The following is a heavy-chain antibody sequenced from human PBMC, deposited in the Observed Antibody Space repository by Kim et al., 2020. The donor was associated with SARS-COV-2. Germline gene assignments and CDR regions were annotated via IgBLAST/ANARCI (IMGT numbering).Heavy chain of an antibody. V-gene: IGHV1-8*01. CDR1: GYTFTSYD. J-gene: IGHJ6*02. Sequence: ASVKVSCKASGYTFTSYDINWARQATGQGLEWMGWMNPNSGNTGYAQKFQGRVTMTRNTSISTAYMELSSLRSEDTAVYYCARAPRYEILTGYYHYGMEVWGQGTTITVSS. D-gene: IGHD3-9*01. CDR2: MNPNSGNT. CDR3: ARAPRYEILTGYYHYGMEV.